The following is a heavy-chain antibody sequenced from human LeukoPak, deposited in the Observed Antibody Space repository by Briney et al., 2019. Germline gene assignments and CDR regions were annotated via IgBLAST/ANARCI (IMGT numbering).Heavy chain of an antibody. V-gene: IGHV3-21*01. CDR1: GFTFSGYS. J-gene: IGHJ4*02. Sequence: GGSLRLSCAASGFTFSGYSMNWVRQAPGKWLEWVSSISSSSSYIYYADSVKGRFTISRDNAKNSLYLQMNSLRAEDTAVYYCARDPPLTPFDYWGQGTLVTVSS. CDR2: ISSSSSYI. D-gene: IGHD2-15*01. CDR3: ARDPPLTPFDY.